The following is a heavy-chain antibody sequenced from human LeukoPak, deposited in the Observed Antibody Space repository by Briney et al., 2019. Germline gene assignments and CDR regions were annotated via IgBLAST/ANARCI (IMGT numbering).Heavy chain of an antibody. Sequence: GGSLRLSCAASGFIFNNYGLIWVRQAPGKGLEWVSAISNDGGGTQYADFVEGRFTISRDNSKNTLFLQMSSLRAEDTALYYCAKGSSGYFADLWGQGTLVTVSS. D-gene: IGHD3-22*01. CDR2: ISNDGGGT. J-gene: IGHJ5*02. CDR3: AKGSSGYFADL. V-gene: IGHV3-23*01. CDR1: GFIFNNYG.